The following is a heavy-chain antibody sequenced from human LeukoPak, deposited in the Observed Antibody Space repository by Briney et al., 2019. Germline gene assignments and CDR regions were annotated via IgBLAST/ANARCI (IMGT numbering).Heavy chain of an antibody. D-gene: IGHD3-16*01. CDR1: GYTFTGYY. J-gene: IGHJ4*02. Sequence: GESLKISCKASGYTFTGYYMHWVRQAPGQGLEWMGWINPNSGGTNYAQKFQGRVTMTRDTSISTAYMELSRLRSDDTAVYYCARRPNANSFDYWGQGTLVTVSS. CDR2: INPNSGGT. V-gene: IGHV1-2*02. CDR3: ARRPNANSFDY.